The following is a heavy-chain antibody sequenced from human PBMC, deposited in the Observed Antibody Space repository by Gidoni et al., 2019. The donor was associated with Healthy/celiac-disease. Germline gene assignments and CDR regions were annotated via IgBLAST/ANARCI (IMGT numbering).Heavy chain of an antibody. J-gene: IGHJ3*02. V-gene: IGHV3-23*01. CDR2: SSGSGGRQ. CDR3: AKTQGYYYDSSGYYLRAHAFDI. Sequence: EVQLLESGGGLVQPGGSLRLSCAASGFPFSSYDMSWVGRCPGKGLEWVSSSSGSGGRQYYADSVKGLSTISRVNAKNTLYRQMTSLRAEDTAVYYCAKTQGYYYDSSGYYLRAHAFDIWGQGTMVTVSS. CDR1: GFPFSSYD. D-gene: IGHD3-22*01.